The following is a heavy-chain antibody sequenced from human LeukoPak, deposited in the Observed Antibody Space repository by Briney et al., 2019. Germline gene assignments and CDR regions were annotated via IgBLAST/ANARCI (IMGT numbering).Heavy chain of an antibody. CDR1: GFTFSIYA. J-gene: IGHJ4*02. Sequence: GGSLRLSCAASGFTFSIYAMSWVRQAPGKGLQWVSSITSRGESTWYVDSVKGRFTITGDNSENTLYLQMHSLRAEDTAVYHCARDRPNYYGSDGHYYRRDGDYWGRGTLVSASS. CDR2: ITSRGEST. CDR3: ARDRPNYYGSDGHYYRRDGDY. D-gene: IGHD3-22*01. V-gene: IGHV3-23*01.